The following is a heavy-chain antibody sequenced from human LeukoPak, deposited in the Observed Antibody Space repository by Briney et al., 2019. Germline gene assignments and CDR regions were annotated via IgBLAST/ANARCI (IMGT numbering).Heavy chain of an antibody. Sequence: GGSLRLSCAASGYTFSSYSMNWVPQAPGKGLEWVSSISSSSSYIYYADSVKGRFTISRDNAKNSLYLQMNSLRAEDTAVYYCAREDSSGYYSDYWGQGTLVTVSS. J-gene: IGHJ4*02. CDR3: AREDSSGYYSDY. CDR1: GYTFSSYS. D-gene: IGHD3-22*01. CDR2: ISSSSSYI. V-gene: IGHV3-21*01.